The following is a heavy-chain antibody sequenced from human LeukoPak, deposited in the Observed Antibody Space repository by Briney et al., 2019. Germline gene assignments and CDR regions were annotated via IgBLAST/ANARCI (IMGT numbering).Heavy chain of an antibody. CDR3: AHKYSRSSYFDS. CDR1: GFSLSTSGVG. Sequence: SGPTLVNPTQTLTLTCTFSGFSLSTSGVGVGWIRQPPGKALEWVALIYWDDDQRYSPSLKSRVTITKDTSKNQVVLTMTNMDPVDTAIYYCAHKYSRSSYFDSWGQGMLVIVSS. J-gene: IGHJ4*02. CDR2: IYWDDDQ. D-gene: IGHD6-6*01. V-gene: IGHV2-5*02.